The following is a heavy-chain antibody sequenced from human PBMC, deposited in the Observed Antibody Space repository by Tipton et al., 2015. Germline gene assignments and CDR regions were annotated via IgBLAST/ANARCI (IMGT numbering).Heavy chain of an antibody. D-gene: IGHD3-10*01. Sequence: TLSLTCTVSGGSVTSGSYYWSWIRQPPGKGLEWIGYISYTDGAHYNPALKSRVTISVDTSKNQFSLTLSSVTAADTAVYYCARGHYVSRMDVWGQGTTVTVSS. CDR1: GGSVTSGSYY. CDR2: ISYTDGA. CDR3: ARGHYVSRMDV. V-gene: IGHV4-61*01. J-gene: IGHJ6*02.